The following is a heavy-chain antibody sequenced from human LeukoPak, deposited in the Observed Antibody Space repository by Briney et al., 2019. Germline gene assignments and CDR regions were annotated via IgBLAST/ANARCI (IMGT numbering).Heavy chain of an antibody. CDR3: ARSGLRRSFDY. V-gene: IGHV4-59*08. Sequence: SETLSLTCTVSGGSISSYYWSWIRQPPGKGLEWIGYIYYSGSTNYNPSLKSRVTISVDTSKNQFSLKLSPVTAADTAVYYCARSGLRRSFDYWGQGTLVTVSS. CDR2: IYYSGST. D-gene: IGHD4-17*01. J-gene: IGHJ4*02. CDR1: GGSISSYY.